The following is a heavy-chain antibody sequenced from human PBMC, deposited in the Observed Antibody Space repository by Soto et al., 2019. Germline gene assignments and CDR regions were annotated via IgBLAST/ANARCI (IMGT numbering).Heavy chain of an antibody. V-gene: IGHV4-59*01. J-gene: IGHJ4*02. CDR1: GGSISSYY. CDR2: IYYSGST. Sequence: SETLSLTCTVSGGSISSYYWSWIRQPPGKGLEWIGYIYYSGSTNYNPSLKSRVTISVDTSKNQFSLKLSSVTAADTAVYYCARVPGGSYFLDYWGQGTLVTVSS. CDR3: ARVPGGSYFLDY. D-gene: IGHD1-26*01.